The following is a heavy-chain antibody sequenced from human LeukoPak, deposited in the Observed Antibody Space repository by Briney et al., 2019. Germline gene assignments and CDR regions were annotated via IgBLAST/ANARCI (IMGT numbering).Heavy chain of an antibody. D-gene: IGHD3-10*01. Sequence: ASVKVSCKASGYTFTSYDINWVRQATGQGLEWMGWMNPNSGNTGYAQKFQGRVTMTRNTSISTVYMELSSLRSEDTAVYYCARGPPGGWFGELSYDYWGQGTLVTVSS. CDR1: GYTFTSYD. V-gene: IGHV1-8*01. CDR3: ARGPPGGWFGELSYDY. CDR2: MNPNSGNT. J-gene: IGHJ4*02.